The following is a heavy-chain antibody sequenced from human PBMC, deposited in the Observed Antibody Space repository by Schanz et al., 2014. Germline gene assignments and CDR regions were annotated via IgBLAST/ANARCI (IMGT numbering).Heavy chain of an antibody. CDR2: FYHSGST. V-gene: IGHV4-4*02. CDR3: ARAARRTRVVPLYFDY. D-gene: IGHD2-2*01. CDR1: GGSISSIDW. J-gene: IGHJ4*02. Sequence: QVQLQESGPGLVKPSGTLSLTCAVSGGSISSIDWWSWVRQPPGKGLEWIGEFYHSGSTNYNPSLKGRVTRSVDTSKNQCSLKWKSVTAADTAVYYCARAARRTRVVPLYFDYWGQGTLVTVSS.